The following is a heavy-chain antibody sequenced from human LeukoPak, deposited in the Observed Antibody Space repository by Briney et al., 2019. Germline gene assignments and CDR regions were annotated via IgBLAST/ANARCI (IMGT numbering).Heavy chain of an antibody. CDR1: GFTFSSYA. CDR3: VKSAGIAVAGTDY. D-gene: IGHD6-19*01. V-gene: IGHV3-64D*09. J-gene: IGHJ4*02. CDR2: ISSNGGST. Sequence: GGSLRLSCSASGFTFSSYAMHWVRQAPGKGLEYVSAISSNGGSTYYADSVKGRFTISRDNSKNTLYLQMSSLRAEDMAVYYCVKSAGIAVAGTDYWGQGTLVTVSS.